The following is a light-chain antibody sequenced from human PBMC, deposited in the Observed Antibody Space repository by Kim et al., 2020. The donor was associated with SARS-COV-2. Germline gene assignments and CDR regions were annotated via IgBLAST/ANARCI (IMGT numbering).Light chain of an antibody. CDR3: QQYDDLPPFT. J-gene: IGKJ3*01. Sequence: DIQLTQSPSSVSACIGDRVTITCQASQDISTYLNWYQQKPGKAPKLLISDASTLEARVPSRFNGSGSGTEFTFTISRLQPEDIATYYCQQYDDLPPFTFGPGTKVDIK. V-gene: IGKV1-33*01. CDR1: QDISTY. CDR2: DAS.